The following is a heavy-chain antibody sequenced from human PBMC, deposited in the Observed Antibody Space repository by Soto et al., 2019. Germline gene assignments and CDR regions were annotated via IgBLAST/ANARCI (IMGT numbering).Heavy chain of an antibody. CDR3: AKDPRLSAPDNHWFYFDY. CDR1: GFIFSTYG. J-gene: IGHJ4*02. CDR2: ISYHGSNK. Sequence: QVQLVESGGGVVQPGRSLRLSCAASGFIFSTYGMHWVRQAPGKGLEWVAVISYHGSNKYYADSVKGRFTISRDNSKNTLYLQMNSLRGDDTAVYYCAKDPRLSAPDNHWFYFDYWGQGTLVTVSS. V-gene: IGHV3-30*18. D-gene: IGHD3-9*01.